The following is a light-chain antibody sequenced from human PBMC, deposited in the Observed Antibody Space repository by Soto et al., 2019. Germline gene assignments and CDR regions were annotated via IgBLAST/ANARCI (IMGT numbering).Light chain of an antibody. Sequence: EIVLTQSPATLSLSPGERANLSCRASQSVSSYIAWYQQKPGQSPRLLIYDASNRATGVPVRFSGSGSGTDFILTISSLEPEDFAVYYCQQRGELPPLTFGGWTKVEIK. V-gene: IGKV3-11*01. CDR2: DAS. CDR1: QSVSSY. CDR3: QQRGELPPLT. J-gene: IGKJ4*01.